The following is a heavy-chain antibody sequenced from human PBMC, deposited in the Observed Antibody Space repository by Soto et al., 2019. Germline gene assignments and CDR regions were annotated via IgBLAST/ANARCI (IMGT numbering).Heavy chain of an antibody. Sequence: SETLSLTCAVYGGSFSGYYWSWIRQPPGKGLEWIGEINHSGSTNYNPSLKSRVTISLDTSKNQFALKLSSVTAADTAVYYCAILTRYGSGSYYSYYYYGMDVWGQGTTVTVSS. CDR2: INHSGST. D-gene: IGHD3-10*01. CDR1: GGSFSGYY. V-gene: IGHV4-34*01. CDR3: AILTRYGSGSYYSYYYYGMDV. J-gene: IGHJ6*02.